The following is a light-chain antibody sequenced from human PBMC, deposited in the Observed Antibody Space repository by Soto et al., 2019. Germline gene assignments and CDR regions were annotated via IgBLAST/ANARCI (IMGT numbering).Light chain of an antibody. V-gene: IGKV3-20*01. Sequence: ELAFTKSHGPLSLSPGERATLSCRASQSVSSRLAWYQQKPGQAPRLLISGASSRATGIPDRFSGSGSGTDFTLTISSLEPEDFAVYYCQQYAGSPRTFGQGTKVDIK. CDR2: GAS. J-gene: IGKJ1*01. CDR1: QSVSSR. CDR3: QQYAGSPRT.